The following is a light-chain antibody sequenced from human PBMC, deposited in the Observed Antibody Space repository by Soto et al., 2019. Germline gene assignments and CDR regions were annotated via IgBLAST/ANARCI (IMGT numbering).Light chain of an antibody. Sequence: EILMTQSAGTLPVSPGERVTLSCRASQSISSDLAWYQQKPGQAPRLLIYGASTRAAGIPARFSGSGSGSEFTLNISSLQSEDFAVYFCQQYNKWPPYTFGQGTRLEIK. V-gene: IGKV3-15*01. CDR1: QSISSD. CDR3: QQYNKWPPYT. J-gene: IGKJ5*01. CDR2: GAS.